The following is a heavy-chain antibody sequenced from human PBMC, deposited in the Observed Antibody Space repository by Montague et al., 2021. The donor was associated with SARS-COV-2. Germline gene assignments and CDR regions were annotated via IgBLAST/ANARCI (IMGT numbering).Heavy chain of an antibody. J-gene: IGHJ6*02. CDR3: ARGIWFGELLTGYYYYGMDV. Sequence: CAISGDSVSSNSAAWNWIRQSPWRGLEWLGRTYYRSKWYNDYAVSVKSRITINPDTSKNQFSLQLNSVTPEDTAVYYCARGIWFGELLTGYYYYGMDVWGQGTTVTVSS. D-gene: IGHD3-10*01. CDR1: GDSVSSNSAA. CDR2: TYYRSKWYN. V-gene: IGHV6-1*01.